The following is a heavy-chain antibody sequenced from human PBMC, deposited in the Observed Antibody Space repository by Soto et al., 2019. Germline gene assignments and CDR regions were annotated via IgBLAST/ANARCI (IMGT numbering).Heavy chain of an antibody. CDR2: IRPDGSET. J-gene: IGHJ4*02. D-gene: IGHD4-4*01. CDR3: AGWGGHDYKY. V-gene: IGHV3-7*03. CDR1: GFTFTDFY. Sequence: EVQLVQSGGGLVQPGGSLRLSCVGSGFTFTDFYMNWVRQAPGKGLEWVANIRPDGSETNYVESVKGRFTTSRDNAKNSLFLQMNSLRADDTAVYYCAGWGGHDYKYWCQGILVTVSS.